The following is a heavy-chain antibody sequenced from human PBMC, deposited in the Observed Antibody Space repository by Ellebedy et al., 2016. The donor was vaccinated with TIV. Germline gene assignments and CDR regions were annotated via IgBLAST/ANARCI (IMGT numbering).Heavy chain of an antibody. D-gene: IGHD1-26*01. V-gene: IGHV4-39*01. CDR2: VYYSGST. Sequence: MPSETLSLTCSVSGGSVSSTRYYWAWIRQPPGKGLEWIGSVYYSGSTYYNPSLKTRVPISVDTSKNQFSLRLSSVAAADTAVYYCARRSRGDGAPGYWGQGTLVTVSS. CDR1: GGSVSSTRYY. CDR3: ARRSRGDGAPGY. J-gene: IGHJ4*02.